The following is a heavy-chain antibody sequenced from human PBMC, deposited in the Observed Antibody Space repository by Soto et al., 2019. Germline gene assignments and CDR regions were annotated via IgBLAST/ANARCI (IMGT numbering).Heavy chain of an antibody. CDR3: AKTLSPLRGYCSGGSCSSLDY. J-gene: IGHJ4*02. V-gene: IGHV3-30*18. Sequence: LRLSCAASGFTFSSYGMHWVRRAPGKGLEWVAVISYDGSNKYYADSVKGRFTISRDNSKNTLYLQMNSLRAEDTAVYYCAKTLSPLRGYCSGGSCSSLDYWGQGTLVTVSS. CDR1: GFTFSSYG. D-gene: IGHD2-15*01. CDR2: ISYDGSNK.